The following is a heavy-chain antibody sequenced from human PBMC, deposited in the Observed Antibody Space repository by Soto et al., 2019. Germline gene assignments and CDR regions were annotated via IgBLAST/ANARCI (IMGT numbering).Heavy chain of an antibody. D-gene: IGHD3-16*02. CDR2: IYSSGST. Sequence: SETLSLTCTVSGGSISNYYWNWIRQSPGKGLEWIGYIYSSGSTHYNPSLQNRVTISIDTSKNSLYLQMNSLRAEDTAVFYCARGPYDYVWGSDPPHFDYWGQGTLVTVPS. J-gene: IGHJ4*02. CDR3: ARGPYDYVWGSDPPHFDY. CDR1: GGSISNYY. V-gene: IGHV4-59*12.